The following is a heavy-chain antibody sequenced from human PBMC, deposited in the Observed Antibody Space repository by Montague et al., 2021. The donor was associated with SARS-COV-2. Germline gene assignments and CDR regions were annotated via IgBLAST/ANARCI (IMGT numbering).Heavy chain of an antibody. CDR1: GGSFSGYY. V-gene: IGHV4-34*01. CDR2: INHSGST. D-gene: IGHD4-17*01. CDR3: ARGRTVTTFYYYYYYGMDV. J-gene: IGHJ6*02. Sequence: SETLSLTCAVYGGSFSGYYWSWIRQPPGKGLEWIGEINHSGSTNYNPSLKSRVTISVDTSKNQFSLELSSVTAADTAVYYCARGRTVTTFYYYYYYGMDVWGQGTTVTVSS.